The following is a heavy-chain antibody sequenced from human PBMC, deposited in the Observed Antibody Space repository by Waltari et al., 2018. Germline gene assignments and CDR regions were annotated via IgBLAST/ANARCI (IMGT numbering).Heavy chain of an antibody. V-gene: IGHV6-1*01. CDR1: GDSASSNSAA. CDR3: ARGRTTMVRGGKGFFDY. D-gene: IGHD3-10*01. CDR2: TYYRSKWYN. J-gene: IGHJ4*02. Sequence: QVQLQQSGPGLVKPPQTLSLTCAISGDSASSNSAAWNWIRQSPSRGLEWLGRTYYRSKWYNDYAVSVKSRITINPDTSKNQFSLQLNSVTPEDTAVYYCARGRTTMVRGGKGFFDYWGQGTLVTVSS.